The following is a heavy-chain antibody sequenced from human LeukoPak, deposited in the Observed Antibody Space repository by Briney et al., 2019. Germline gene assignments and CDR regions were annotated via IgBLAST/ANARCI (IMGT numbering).Heavy chain of an antibody. Sequence: PGGSLRLSCAASGFTFSSYEMNWVRQAPGKGLEWVSSISSSSSYIYYADSVKGRFTISRDNAKNSLYLQMNSLRAEDTAVYYCARDRRMGMDVWGKGTTVTVSS. CDR1: GFTFSSYE. J-gene: IGHJ6*03. CDR3: ARDRRMGMDV. V-gene: IGHV3-21*01. D-gene: IGHD2-8*01. CDR2: ISSSSSYI.